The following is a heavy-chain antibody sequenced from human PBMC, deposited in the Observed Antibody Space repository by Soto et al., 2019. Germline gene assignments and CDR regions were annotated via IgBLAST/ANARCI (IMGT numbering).Heavy chain of an antibody. V-gene: IGHV3-9*01. J-gene: IGHJ4*02. D-gene: IGHD5-18*01. CDR3: AKDILMGYSYGQCFDY. CDR2: ISWNSGSI. Sequence: SLRLSCAASGFTFRSYSMHWVRQAPGKGMEWVSGISWNSGSIGYADSVKGRFTISRDNAKNSLYLQMNSMRAEDTALYSCAKDILMGYSYGQCFDYWGQGTLVTVSS. CDR1: GFTFRSYS.